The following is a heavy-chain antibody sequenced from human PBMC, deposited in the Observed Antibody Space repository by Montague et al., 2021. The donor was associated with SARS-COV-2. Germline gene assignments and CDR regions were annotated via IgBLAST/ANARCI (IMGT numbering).Heavy chain of an antibody. V-gene: IGHV3-23*01. J-gene: IGHJ6*02. D-gene: IGHD3-10*01. Sequence: SLRLSCAAPGFTFSNSAMNWVRQAPGKGLEWVSGSSGSDGGTHYADSVKGRFTSSRDNSKNVLYLHMNSLRAEDTALYYCAKDSYYYGLGYGMDVWGQGTTVTVSS. CDR2: SSGSDGGT. CDR3: AKDSYYYGLGYGMDV. CDR1: GFTFSNSA.